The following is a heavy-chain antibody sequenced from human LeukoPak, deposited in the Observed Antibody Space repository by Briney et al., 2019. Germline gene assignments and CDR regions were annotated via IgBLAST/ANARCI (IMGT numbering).Heavy chain of an antibody. CDR3: AGGYDSSGYYLD. J-gene: IGHJ4*02. V-gene: IGHV1-8*01. CDR1: GYTFTSYD. CDR2: MNPNSGNT. D-gene: IGHD3-22*01. Sequence: ASVKVSCKASGYTFTSYDINWVRQATGQGLEWMGWMNPNSGNTGYAQKFQGRVTMTRNTSISTAYMELRRLRSEDTAVYYCAGGYDSSGYYLDWGQGTLVTVSS.